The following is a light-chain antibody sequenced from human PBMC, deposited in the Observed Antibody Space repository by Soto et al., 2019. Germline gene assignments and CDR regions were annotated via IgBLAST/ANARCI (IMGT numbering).Light chain of an antibody. Sequence: EIVMTHSPATLSVSPGERATLSCRASQSVSNNYLAWYQQKPGQAPRLLIYGASSRATGIPDRFSGSGSGTDFTLTISRLEPEDFAVYYCQQYGSSPLTFGPGTKVDIK. CDR3: QQYGSSPLT. CDR1: QSVSNNY. J-gene: IGKJ3*01. V-gene: IGKV3-20*01. CDR2: GAS.